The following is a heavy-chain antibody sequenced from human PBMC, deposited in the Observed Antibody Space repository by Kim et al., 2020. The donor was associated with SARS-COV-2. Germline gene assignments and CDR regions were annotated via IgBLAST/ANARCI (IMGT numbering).Heavy chain of an antibody. CDR1: GFTFSSYA. CDR2: ISGSGGST. D-gene: IGHD5-18*01. J-gene: IGHJ4*02. Sequence: GGSLRLSCAASGFTFSSYAMSWVRQAPGKGLEWVSAISGSGGSTYYADSVKGRFTISRDNSKNTLYLQMNSLRAEDTAVYYCAKDRRWTVDTVMVMDYWGQGTLFTVSS. CDR3: AKDRRWTVDTVMVMDY. V-gene: IGHV3-23*01.